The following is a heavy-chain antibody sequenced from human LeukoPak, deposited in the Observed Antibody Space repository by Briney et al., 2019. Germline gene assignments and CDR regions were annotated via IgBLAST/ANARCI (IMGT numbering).Heavy chain of an antibody. D-gene: IGHD3-10*02. Sequence: QSGGSLRLSCAASGFTFSSYEMNWVRQAPGKGLEWVSYISSSGSTIYSADSVKGRLTISRDNAKNSLYLQMNRLRAEDTAVYYCAELGITMIGGVWGKGTMVTISS. CDR3: AELGITMIGGV. CDR2: ISSSGSTI. J-gene: IGHJ6*04. V-gene: IGHV3-48*03. CDR1: GFTFSSYE.